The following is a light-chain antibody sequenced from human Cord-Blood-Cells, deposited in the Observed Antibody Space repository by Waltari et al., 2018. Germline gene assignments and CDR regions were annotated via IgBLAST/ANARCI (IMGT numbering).Light chain of an antibody. V-gene: IGKV1-5*03. J-gene: IGKJ2*01. CDR3: QQYNSYT. CDR2: KAS. CDR1: QSISSW. Sequence: DIQMTQSPSTLSAPVADRVTITCRACQSISSWLGWYQQKPGKAPKLLIYKASSLESGVPSRFSGSGSGTEFTLTISSLQPDDFAAYYCQQYNSYTFGQGTKLESK.